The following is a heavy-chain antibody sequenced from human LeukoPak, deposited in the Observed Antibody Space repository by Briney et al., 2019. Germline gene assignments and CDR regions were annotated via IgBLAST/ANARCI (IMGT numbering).Heavy chain of an antibody. V-gene: IGHV4-39*01. D-gene: IGHD6-19*01. CDR2: IYYSGST. Sequence: SETLSLTCTVSGGSISSSSYYWGWIRQPPGKGLEWIGSIYYSGSTYYNPSLKSRVTISVDTSKNQFSLKLSSVTAADTAVYYCARLAVGLDYWGQGTLVTVPS. CDR3: ARLAVGLDY. CDR1: GGSISSSSYY. J-gene: IGHJ4*02.